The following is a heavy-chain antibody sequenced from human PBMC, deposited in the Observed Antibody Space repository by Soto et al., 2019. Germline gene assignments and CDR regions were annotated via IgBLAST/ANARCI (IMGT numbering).Heavy chain of an antibody. V-gene: IGHV4-31*03. CDR1: GGSISSGGYY. CDR2: IYYSGST. D-gene: IGHD2-15*01. J-gene: IGHJ5*02. CDR3: ARGGGEYCSGGSCYSNWFDP. Sequence: ASETLSLTCTVSGGSISSGGYYWSWIRQHPGKGLEWIGYIYYSGSTYYNPSLKSRVTISVDTSKNQSSLKLSSVTAADTAVYYCARGGGEYCSGGSCYSNWFDPWGQGTLVTVSS.